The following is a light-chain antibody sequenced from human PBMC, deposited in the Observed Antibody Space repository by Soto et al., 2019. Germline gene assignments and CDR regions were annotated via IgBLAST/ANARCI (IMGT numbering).Light chain of an antibody. CDR3: MESTHWPYT. CDR2: KVS. CDR1: QSLLYTDGNTY. Sequence: DVVMTQSPLSLPVTLGQPASISCRASQSLLYTDGNTYLNWFQQRQGQSPRRLIYKVSNRDSGVSDRFSGSGSGTYCSMTINRLEAEDVGVYYCMESTHWPYTFGQGTKLEIK. V-gene: IGKV2-30*01. J-gene: IGKJ2*01.